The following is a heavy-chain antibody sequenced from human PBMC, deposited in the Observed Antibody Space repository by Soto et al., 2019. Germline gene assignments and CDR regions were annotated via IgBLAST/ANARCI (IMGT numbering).Heavy chain of an antibody. CDR2: IIPILGIA. D-gene: IGHD6-19*01. Sequence: QVQLVQSGAEVKKPGSSVKVSCKASGGTFSSYTISWVRQAPGQGLEWMGRIIPILGIANYAQKFQGRVTITADKSTSTDYMELSSLRSEDTGVYYCARGVAVDGTIYYYGMHVWGQGPTVTVSS. CDR3: ARGVAVDGTIYYYGMHV. CDR1: GGTFSSYT. J-gene: IGHJ6*02. V-gene: IGHV1-69*02.